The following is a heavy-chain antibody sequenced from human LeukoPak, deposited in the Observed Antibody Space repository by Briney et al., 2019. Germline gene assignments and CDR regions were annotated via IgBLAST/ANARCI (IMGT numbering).Heavy chain of an antibody. D-gene: IGHD3-22*01. V-gene: IGHV1-2*02. CDR1: GYTFTGYY. CDR2: INPNSGGT. CDR3: AREGTEPESSGVYFDY. J-gene: IGHJ4*02. Sequence: ASVKVSCKASGYTFTGYYMHWVRQAPGQGLEWMGWINPNSGGTNYAQKFQGRVTMTRDTSISTAYMELSRLRSDDTAVYYCAREGTEPESSGVYFDYWGQGTLVTVSS.